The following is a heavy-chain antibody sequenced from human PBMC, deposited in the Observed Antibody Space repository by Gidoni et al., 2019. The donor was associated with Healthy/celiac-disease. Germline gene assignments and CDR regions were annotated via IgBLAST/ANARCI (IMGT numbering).Heavy chain of an antibody. V-gene: IGHV3-30*18. CDR1: GFTFSSSG. CDR2: IAYDGSKK. D-gene: IGHD2-2*02. J-gene: IGHJ4*02. CDR3: AKDEELGYGSSTSCYILDY. Sequence: QVQLLESGGGVFQPGRPLRLSCAASGFTFSSSGMHWVRQALGKGQEVVAFIAYDGSKKDYADAVKGRFTISRDNSKNTLYLQMNSLRAEDTAVYYCAKDEELGYGSSTSCYILDYWGQGTLVTVSS.